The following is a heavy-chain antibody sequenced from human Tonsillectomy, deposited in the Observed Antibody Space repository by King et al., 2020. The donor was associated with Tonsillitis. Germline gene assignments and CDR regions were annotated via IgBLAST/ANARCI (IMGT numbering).Heavy chain of an antibody. Sequence: TLKESGPTLVKPTQTLTLTCTFSGFSLSTSGVGVGWIRQPPGKALEWLALIYWDDDKRYSPSLKSRLTITKDTSKNQVVLTITNMDPVDTATYYCAHIGAVYGEEYLQHWGPGTLVTVSS. CDR1: GFSLSTSGVG. CDR3: AHIGAVYGEEYLQH. CDR2: IYWDDDK. J-gene: IGHJ1*01. D-gene: IGHD4-17*01. V-gene: IGHV2-5*02.